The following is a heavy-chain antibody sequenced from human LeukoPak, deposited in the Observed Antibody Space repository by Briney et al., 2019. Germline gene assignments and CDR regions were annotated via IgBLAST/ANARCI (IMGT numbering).Heavy chain of an antibody. CDR3: ARDANYRDRSGYPSPFDF. CDR2: LSDGGSP. V-gene: IGHV4-39*02. D-gene: IGHD6-19*01. J-gene: IGHJ4*02. CDR1: GDSISSSRSF. Sequence: SETLSLTCTVSGDSISSSRSFWAWIRQPPGKGLEWIASLSDGGSPKYSPSFQSRVSILTDTSKNQLSLNLKSVTAADTAVYYCARDANYRDRSGYPSPFDFWGQGILVIVSS.